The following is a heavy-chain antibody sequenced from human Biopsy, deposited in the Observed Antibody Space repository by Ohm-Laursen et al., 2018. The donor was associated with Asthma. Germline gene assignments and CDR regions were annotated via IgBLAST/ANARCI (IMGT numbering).Heavy chain of an antibody. CDR2: ISFDGSNE. Sequence: SLRLSCSASGFSFSNFGMHWVRQAPGKGLEWVAVISFDGSNEDYADSVKGRFTISRDNSKNTLFLEMNSLRPEDTAVYYCAKGDSSNWSHYYFDYWGQGTLVTVSS. J-gene: IGHJ4*02. CDR1: GFSFSNFG. D-gene: IGHD3-22*01. CDR3: AKGDSSNWSHYYFDY. V-gene: IGHV3-30*18.